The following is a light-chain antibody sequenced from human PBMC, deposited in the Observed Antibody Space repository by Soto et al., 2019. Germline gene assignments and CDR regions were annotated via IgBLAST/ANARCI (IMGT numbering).Light chain of an antibody. CDR1: QSVLYTSNNKNY. CDR2: WAS. CDR3: QQYYSIPWT. J-gene: IGKJ1*01. Sequence: DIVMTQSPDSLAVSLGERATINCKSGQSVLYTSNNKNYLAWYQRKPGQPPKLLIYWASTRQIGVPDRFSGSGSGTDFTLTISSLQAEDVAVYYCQQYYSIPWTFDQGTKVEIK. V-gene: IGKV4-1*01.